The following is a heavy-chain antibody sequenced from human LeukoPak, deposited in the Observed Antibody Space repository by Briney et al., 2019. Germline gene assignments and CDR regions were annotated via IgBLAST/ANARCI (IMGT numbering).Heavy chain of an antibody. CDR3: ARGPMYAFDI. V-gene: IGHV4-34*01. Sequence: PSETLSLTCTVSGGSISSYYWSWIRQPPGKGLEWIGEINHSGGTNYNPSLKSRVTISVDTSKNQFSLKLSSVTAADTAVYYCARGPMYAFDIWGQGTMVTVSS. J-gene: IGHJ3*02. CDR2: INHSGGT. CDR1: GGSISSYY.